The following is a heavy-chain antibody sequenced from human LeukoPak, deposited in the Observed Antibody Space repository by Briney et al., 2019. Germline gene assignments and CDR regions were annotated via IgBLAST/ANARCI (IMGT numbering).Heavy chain of an antibody. Sequence: GGSLRLSCAASGFTFSSYSMNWVRQAPGKGLEWVSYISSSSSTIYYADSVKGRFTISRDNSKNTLYLQMNSLRGEDTAVYYCAKDKRVRDGYNGLYDYWGQGTLVTVSS. CDR1: GFTFSSYS. D-gene: IGHD5-24*01. J-gene: IGHJ4*02. CDR3: AKDKRVRDGYNGLYDY. V-gene: IGHV3-48*01. CDR2: ISSSSSTI.